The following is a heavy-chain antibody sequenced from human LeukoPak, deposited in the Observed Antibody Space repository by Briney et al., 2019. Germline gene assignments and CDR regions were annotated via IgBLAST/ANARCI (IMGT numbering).Heavy chain of an antibody. CDR3: APLVVVTAMNWFDP. J-gene: IGHJ5*02. V-gene: IGHV1-24*01. CDR2: FDPEDGET. Sequence: ASVKVSCKVSGYTLTEFSMHWVRQAPGKGLEWMGGFDPEDGETIYAQKFQGRVTMTEDTSTDTAYMELSSLRSEDTAVYYCAPLVVVTAMNWFDPWGQGTLVTVSS. D-gene: IGHD2-21*02. CDR1: GYTLTEFS.